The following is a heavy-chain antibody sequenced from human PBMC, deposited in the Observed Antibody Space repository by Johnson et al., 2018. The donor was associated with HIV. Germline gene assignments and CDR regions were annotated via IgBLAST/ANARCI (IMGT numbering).Heavy chain of an antibody. CDR1: GFTVSSNY. CDR3: ARDSYNFWSGYPDAFDI. D-gene: IGHD3-3*01. J-gene: IGHJ3*02. CDR2: IYSGGST. V-gene: IGHV3-66*01. Sequence: VQLVESGGGLVQPGGSLRLSCAASGFTVSSNYMSWVRQAPGKGLEWVSVIYSGGSTYYADSVKGRFTISRDKAKNSLSLQMNGLRAEETAVYYCARDSYNFWSGYPDAFDIWGQGTMVTVSS.